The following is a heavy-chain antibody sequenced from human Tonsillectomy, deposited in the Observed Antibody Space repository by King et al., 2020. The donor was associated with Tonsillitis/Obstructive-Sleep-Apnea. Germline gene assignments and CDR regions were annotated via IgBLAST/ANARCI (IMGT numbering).Heavy chain of an antibody. D-gene: IGHD6-19*01. CDR3: ARYQCGYFYF. J-gene: IGHJ4*02. CDR1: GYTFTNYG. CDR2: ISAYNGNT. V-gene: IGHV1-18*01. Sequence: VQLVESGAEVKKPGASVKVSCKASGYTFTNYGITWVRQAPGQGLEWMGWISAYNGNTNYAQQLQGGVTMTTDTSTSTAFMELRRLRSDDTAVYYCARYQCGYFYFWGQGTLVPVPS.